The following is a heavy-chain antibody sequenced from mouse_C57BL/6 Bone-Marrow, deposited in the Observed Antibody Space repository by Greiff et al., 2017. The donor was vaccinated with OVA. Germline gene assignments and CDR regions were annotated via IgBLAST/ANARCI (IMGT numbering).Heavy chain of an antibody. Sequence: QVQLQQPGAELVKPGASVKMSCKASGHTFTSYWITWVKQRPGQGLEWIGDIYPGSGSTNYNEKFKSKATLTVDTSASTAYMQLSSLTSEDSAVYYCARPSGSPLDYWGQGTTLTVSS. CDR1: GHTFTSYW. CDR2: IYPGSGST. D-gene: IGHD1-1*01. CDR3: ARPSGSPLDY. J-gene: IGHJ2*01. V-gene: IGHV1-55*01.